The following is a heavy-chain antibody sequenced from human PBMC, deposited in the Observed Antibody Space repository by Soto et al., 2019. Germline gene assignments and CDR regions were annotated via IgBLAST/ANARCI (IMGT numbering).Heavy chain of an antibody. D-gene: IGHD4-4*01. Sequence: QVQLVQSGAEMKEPGSSVKVSCKTSGGTFSSSAISWLRQAPGQGLEWMGGIIPLFRTPDYAQKFQGRVTIAADEATSTAYMELSSLRSEDTAVYYCARDIDRLQLGVNYYYILDDWGHGPTISVSS. CDR2: IIPLFRTP. V-gene: IGHV1-69*12. J-gene: IGHJ6*02. CDR3: ARDIDRLQLGVNYYYILDD. CDR1: GGTFSSSA.